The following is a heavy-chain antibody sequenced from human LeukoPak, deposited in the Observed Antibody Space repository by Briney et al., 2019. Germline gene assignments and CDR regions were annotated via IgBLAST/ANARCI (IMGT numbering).Heavy chain of an antibody. Sequence: GGSLRLSCAASGFTFSSYNMNWVRQAPGKGLEWVSYISSSGSTIYYADSVKGRFTISRDNAKNSLYLQMNSLRAEDTAVYYCARGRGYCSSTSCLLFDYWGQGTLVTVSS. CDR1: GFTFSSYN. J-gene: IGHJ4*02. V-gene: IGHV3-48*04. CDR2: ISSSGSTI. D-gene: IGHD2-2*01. CDR3: ARGRGYCSSTSCLLFDY.